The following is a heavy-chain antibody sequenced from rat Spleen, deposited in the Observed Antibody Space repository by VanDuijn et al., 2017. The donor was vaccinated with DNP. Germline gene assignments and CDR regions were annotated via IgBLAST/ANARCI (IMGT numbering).Heavy chain of an antibody. CDR2: ITSNGGDT. CDR1: GFTFNNYW. V-gene: IGHV5-31*01. J-gene: IGHJ4*01. D-gene: IGHD1-11*01. Sequence: EVQLVESGGGLVQPGRSMKLSCVASGFTFNNYWMNWIRQVPGKGLEWVASITSNGGDTYYPDSMKGRFTISRDNAKNTLYLQMDSLRSDDTATYYCARDNYATYGALDAWGQGTSVTVSS. CDR3: ARDNYATYGALDA.